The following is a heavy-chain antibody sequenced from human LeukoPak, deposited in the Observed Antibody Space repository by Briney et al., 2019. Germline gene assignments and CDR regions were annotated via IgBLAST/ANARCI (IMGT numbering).Heavy chain of an antibody. CDR3: ARDPVGPYGMDV. V-gene: IGHV3-7*05. CDR1: GFTFSDCW. Sequence: ESGGSLRLSCAASGFTFSDCWMPWVRQAPGKGLEWVANINQDGGDKYYVDSVKGRFTISRDNAKNSLYLQLNSLRAEDTAVYYCARDPVGPYGMDVWGQGTTVTVSS. CDR2: INQDGGDK. D-gene: IGHD1-26*01. J-gene: IGHJ6*02.